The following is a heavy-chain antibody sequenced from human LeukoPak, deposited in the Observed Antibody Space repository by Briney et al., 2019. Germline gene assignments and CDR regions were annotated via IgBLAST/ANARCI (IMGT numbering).Heavy chain of an antibody. Sequence: GGSLRLSCAASGFTFSSYAMSWVRQAPGKGLEWVSAISGSGGSTYYADSVKGRFTISRDNSKNTLYLKMNGLRAEDTAVYYCANVVGSSWYDLEYYFDYWGQGTLVTVSS. CDR3: ANVVGSSWYDLEYYFDY. J-gene: IGHJ4*02. D-gene: IGHD6-13*01. V-gene: IGHV3-23*01. CDR1: GFTFSSYA. CDR2: ISGSGGST.